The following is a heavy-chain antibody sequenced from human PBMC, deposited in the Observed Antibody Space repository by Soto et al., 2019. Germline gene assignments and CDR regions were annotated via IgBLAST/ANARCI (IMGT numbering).Heavy chain of an antibody. CDR3: AREPRYCRGGSCSITGDAYDI. CDR1: GFIVSDTY. D-gene: IGHD2-15*01. CDR2: ISNRGDT. J-gene: IGHJ3*02. Sequence: EVQLVESWGGLVQPGGSLRLSCTASGFIVSDTYVNWVRQAPGKGLEWVSVISNRGDTHYADSVRGRFSLSRDISDNTLHLQMNNLRVEDTAVYYCAREPRYCRGGSCSITGDAYDIWGQGTMVTVS. V-gene: IGHV3-66*01.